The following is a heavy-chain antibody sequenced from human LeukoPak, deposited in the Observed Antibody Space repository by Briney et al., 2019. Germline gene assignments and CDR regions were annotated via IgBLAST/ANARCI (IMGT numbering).Heavy chain of an antibody. CDR1: GFTFGDYA. D-gene: IGHD3-3*01. J-gene: IGHJ4*02. Sequence: QPGRSLRLSCTASGFTFGDYAMSWVRQAPGKGLEWVGFIRSKAYGGTTEYAASVKGRFTISRDDSKSIAYLQMNSLKTEDTAVYYCTRDEFAPAIQYDFWSGYPVHDYWGQGTLVTVSS. CDR3: TRDEFAPAIQYDFWSGYPVHDY. CDR2: IRSKAYGGTT. V-gene: IGHV3-49*04.